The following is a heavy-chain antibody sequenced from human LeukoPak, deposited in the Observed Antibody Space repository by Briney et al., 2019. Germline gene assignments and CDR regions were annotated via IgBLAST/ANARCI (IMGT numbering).Heavy chain of an antibody. CDR3: AREAHDYGDYLPDY. CDR1: GYTFTYYG. Sequence: SVKVSCKASGYTFTYYGISWVRQAPGQGLEWMGRIIPILGIANYAQKFQGRVTITADKSTSTAYMELSSLRSEDTAVYYCAREAHDYGDYLPDYWGQGTLVTVSS. J-gene: IGHJ4*02. V-gene: IGHV1-69*04. CDR2: IIPILGIA. D-gene: IGHD4-17*01.